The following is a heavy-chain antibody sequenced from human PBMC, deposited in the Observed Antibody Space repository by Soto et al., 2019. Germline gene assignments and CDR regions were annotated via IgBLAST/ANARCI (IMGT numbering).Heavy chain of an antibody. Sequence: EVQLVESGGGLIQPGGSLRLSCAVSGFTVSNNYMSWVRQAPGKGLEGVSVIYSGGYTAYGDSVKGRFTISRDNSKNTIYPQVNWRGADGTAVSYCWAAPGGGGYWGQGTLVTVSS. D-gene: IGHD2-15*01. V-gene: IGHV3-53*01. CDR3: WAAPGGGGY. CDR1: GFTVSNNY. CDR2: IYSGGYT. J-gene: IGHJ4*02.